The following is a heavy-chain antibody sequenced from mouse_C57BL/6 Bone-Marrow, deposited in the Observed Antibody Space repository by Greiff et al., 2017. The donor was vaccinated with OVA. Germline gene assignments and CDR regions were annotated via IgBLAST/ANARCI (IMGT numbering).Heavy chain of an antibody. Sequence: EVKLVESGGGLVKPGGSLKLSCAASGFTFSDYGMHWVRQAPEKGLEWVAYISSGSSTIYYADTVKGRFTISRDNAKNTLFLQMTSLRSEDTAMYHCARVTVPFAYWGQGTLVTVSA. CDR2: ISSGSSTI. CDR3: ARVTVPFAY. J-gene: IGHJ3*01. CDR1: GFTFSDYG. V-gene: IGHV5-17*01. D-gene: IGHD1-1*01.